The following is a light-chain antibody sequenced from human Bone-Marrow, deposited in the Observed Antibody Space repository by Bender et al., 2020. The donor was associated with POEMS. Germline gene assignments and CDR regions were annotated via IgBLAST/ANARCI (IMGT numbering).Light chain of an antibody. CDR1: SSDVGGYNY. CDR3: CSYVGGDTVV. Sequence: QSALTQPRSVSGSPGQSVAISCTGTSSDVGGYNYVTWYQQHPGKAPKLMIYDVSKRPSGVPDRFSGSKSGNTASLTISGLQAEDEADYYCCSYVGGDTVVFGGGTKLTVL. V-gene: IGLV2-11*01. J-gene: IGLJ2*01. CDR2: DVS.